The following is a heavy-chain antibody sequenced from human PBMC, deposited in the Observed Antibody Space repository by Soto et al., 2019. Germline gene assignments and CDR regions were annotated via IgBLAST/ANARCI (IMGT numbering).Heavy chain of an antibody. J-gene: IGHJ6*02. CDR3: ARGISTTRYYYYYGMDV. D-gene: IGHD2-2*01. CDR2: INPSGGIT. Sequence: ASVKVSCKASGYTLTSYYLHWVRQAPGQGPEWMGIINPSGGITNDAQKFQDRVTMTSDTSTSTVYMELSSLRSEDTAVYYCARGISTTRYYYYYGMDVWGQGTTVTVSS. V-gene: IGHV1-46*01. CDR1: GYTLTSYY.